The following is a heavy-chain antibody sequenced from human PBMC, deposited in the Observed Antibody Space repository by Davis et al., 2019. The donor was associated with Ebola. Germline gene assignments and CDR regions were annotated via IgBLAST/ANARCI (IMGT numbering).Heavy chain of an antibody. D-gene: IGHD6-6*01. CDR2: ISSSSSTI. Sequence: GESLKISCAASGFTFSSYWMSWVRQAPGKGLEWVSYISSSSSTIYYADSVKGRFTISRDNAKNSLYLQMNSLRDEDTAVYYCARDHVAARLTLDYWGQGTLVTVSS. CDR1: GFTFSSYW. V-gene: IGHV3-48*02. CDR3: ARDHVAARLTLDY. J-gene: IGHJ4*02.